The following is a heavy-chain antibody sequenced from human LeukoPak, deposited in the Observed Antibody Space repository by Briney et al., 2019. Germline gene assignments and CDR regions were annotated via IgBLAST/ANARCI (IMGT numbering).Heavy chain of an antibody. Sequence: GGSLRLSCAASGFTFSTYSMNWVRQAPGKGLEWVSYISSSSSTIYYADSVKGRFTISRDNAKNSLYLQMNSLRAGDTAVYYCARGSTYYDSSGQVPFDYWGQGTLVTVSS. CDR2: ISSSSSTI. V-gene: IGHV3-48*01. D-gene: IGHD3-22*01. CDR1: GFTFSTYS. J-gene: IGHJ4*02. CDR3: ARGSTYYDSSGQVPFDY.